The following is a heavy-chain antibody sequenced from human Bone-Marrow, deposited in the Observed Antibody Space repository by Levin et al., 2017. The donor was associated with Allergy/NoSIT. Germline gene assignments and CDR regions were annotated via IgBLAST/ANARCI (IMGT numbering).Heavy chain of an antibody. CDR3: ARASSGYYGSVTYCSY. CDR1: GFSFGDYA. D-gene: IGHD3-10*01. V-gene: IGHV3-49*03. CDR2: IRGKAYGGTT. J-gene: IGHJ4*02. Sequence: GGSLRLSCRASGFSFGDYAMNWFRQAPGKGLEWIGFIRGKAYGGTTENAASVKGRFTMSREDAKSIASLQMNSLTTEDTAMYYCARASSGYYGSVTYCSYWRLGALVTVSS.